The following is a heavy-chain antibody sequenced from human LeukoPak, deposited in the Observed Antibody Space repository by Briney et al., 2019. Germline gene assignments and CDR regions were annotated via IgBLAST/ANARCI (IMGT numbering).Heavy chain of an antibody. CDR3: AREALTGDYYDSSGPTHIDY. CDR2: IIPIFGTA. D-gene: IGHD3-22*01. J-gene: IGHJ4*02. Sequence: GSSVKVSXKASGGTFSSYAISWVRQAPGQGLEWMGRIIPIFGTANYAQKFQGRVTITTDESTSTAYMELSSLRSEDTAVYYCAREALTGDYYDSSGPTHIDYWGQGTLVTVSS. CDR1: GGTFSSYA. V-gene: IGHV1-69*05.